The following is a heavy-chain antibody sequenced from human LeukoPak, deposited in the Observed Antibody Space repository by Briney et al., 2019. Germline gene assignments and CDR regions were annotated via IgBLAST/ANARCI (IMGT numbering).Heavy chain of an antibody. V-gene: IGHV3-21*04. J-gene: IGHJ3*02. CDR1: GFTFSSYS. CDR3: ARHACSSTSCYGAFDI. Sequence: GGSLRLSCAASGFTFSSYSMNWVRQAPGKGLEWVSSISSSSSYIYYADSVKGRFTISRDNAKNSLYLQMNSLRAEDTAVYYCARHACSSTSCYGAFDIWGQGTMVTVSS. D-gene: IGHD2-2*01. CDR2: ISSSSSYI.